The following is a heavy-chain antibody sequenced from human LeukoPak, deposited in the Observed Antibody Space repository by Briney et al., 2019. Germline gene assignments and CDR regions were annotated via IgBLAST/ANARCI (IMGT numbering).Heavy chain of an antibody. D-gene: IGHD1-1*01. CDR2: IYSSGST. Sequence: SETLSLTCTVSGDSISRYYWSWIRQPAGKGLEWIGRIYSSGSTDYKPSLKSRLTISVDTSKNQFSLKLSSVTAADTAVYYCARGGYRIRPAIHWFDPWGQGTLVTVSS. V-gene: IGHV4-4*07. CDR3: ARGGYRIRPAIHWFDP. CDR1: GDSISRYY. J-gene: IGHJ5*02.